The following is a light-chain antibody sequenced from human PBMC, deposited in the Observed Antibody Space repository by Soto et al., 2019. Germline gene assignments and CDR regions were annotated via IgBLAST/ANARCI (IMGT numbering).Light chain of an antibody. CDR1: SSSIGADYD. Sequence: QSVLTQPPSVSGAPGQRVTISCTGSSSSIGADYDVHWYQQLPGTAPKLLIFNNNNRPSGVPDRFSGSKSGTAASLAITGLQPEDEADYYCQSYDSSLSGSEIFGGGTKLTVL. CDR2: NNN. V-gene: IGLV1-40*01. CDR3: QSYDSSLSGSEI. J-gene: IGLJ2*01.